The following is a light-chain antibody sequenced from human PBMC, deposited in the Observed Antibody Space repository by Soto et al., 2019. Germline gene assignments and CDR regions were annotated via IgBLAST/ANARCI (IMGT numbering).Light chain of an antibody. J-gene: IGKJ4*01. CDR3: QQYNNWGLS. CDR2: GSS. CDR1: ENVGTN. Sequence: IVMTQSPATLSVSPGEGVTLSCRASENVGTNLAWYQQKPGQAPRLLIYGSSTRATGIPATFSGSGSGTEFTLTISSLQSEESAVYYFQQYNNWGLSFGGGTKVHIK. V-gene: IGKV3D-15*01.